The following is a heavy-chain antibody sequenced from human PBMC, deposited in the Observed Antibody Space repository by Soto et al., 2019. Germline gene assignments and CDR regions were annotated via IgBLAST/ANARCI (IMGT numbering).Heavy chain of an antibody. J-gene: IGHJ2*01. CDR2: IFDSGNT. CDR3: ARTLHHPLYFDL. D-gene: IGHD2-21*01. V-gene: IGHV4-31*03. CDR1: VGSISSGGYH. Sequence: QVQLQESGPGLVKPSQTLSLTCTVSVGSISSGGYHWSWIRQHPGKVLEWIGYIFDSGNTYYNPSLKSRVTISVDTSKNQFSLKLSSVTAADTAVYFCARTLHHPLYFDLWGRCTLVTVSS.